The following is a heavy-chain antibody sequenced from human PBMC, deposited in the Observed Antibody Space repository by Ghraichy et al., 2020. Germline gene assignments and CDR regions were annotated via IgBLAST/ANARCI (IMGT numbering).Heavy chain of an antibody. Sequence: SVKVSCKASGGASSRDTFSWVRQAPGQGLEWLGRIIPILGVPTYAQKFQGRVTITADKSTNTAYLELSSLRSDETAVYFCARDRITLVRGVKKDPGYWSFDLWGRGTLVTVSS. J-gene: IGHJ2*01. D-gene: IGHD3-10*01. CDR1: GGASSRDT. V-gene: IGHV1-69*04. CDR2: IIPILGVP. CDR3: ARDRITLVRGVKKDPGYWSFDL.